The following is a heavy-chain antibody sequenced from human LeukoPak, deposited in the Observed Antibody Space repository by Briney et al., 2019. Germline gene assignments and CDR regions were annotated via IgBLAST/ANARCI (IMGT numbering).Heavy chain of an antibody. D-gene: IGHD3-22*01. J-gene: IGHJ4*02. CDR3: ASLPYDSSGSDY. Sequence: SVKVSCKASGYTFTDYYLHWVRQAPGQGLEWMGGIIPIFGTANYAQKFQGRVTITADESTSTAYMELSSLRSEDTAVYYCASLPYDSSGSDYWGQGTLVTVSS. V-gene: IGHV1-69*13. CDR1: GYTFTDYY. CDR2: IIPIFGTA.